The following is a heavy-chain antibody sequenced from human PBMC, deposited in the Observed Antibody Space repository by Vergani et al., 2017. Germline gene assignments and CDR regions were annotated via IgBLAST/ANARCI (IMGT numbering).Heavy chain of an antibody. J-gene: IGHJ4*02. CDR3: ANRLLWFGEDYFDY. V-gene: IGHV3-48*01. D-gene: IGHD3-10*01. Sequence: EVQLVESGGGLVQPVGSLRLSCAASGFTFSSYSMNWVRQAPGKGLEWVSYISSSSSTIYYADSVKGRFTISRDNAKNSLYLQMNSLRAEDTAVYYCANRLLWFGEDYFDYWGQGTLVTVSS. CDR2: ISSSSSTI. CDR1: GFTFSSYS.